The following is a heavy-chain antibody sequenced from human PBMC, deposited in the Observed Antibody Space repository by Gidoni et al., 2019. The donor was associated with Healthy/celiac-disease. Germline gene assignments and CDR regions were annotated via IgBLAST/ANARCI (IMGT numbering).Heavy chain of an antibody. CDR1: GGSISSSSYY. CDR3: ARQCNYGLVGWFDP. Sequence: QLQLQESGPGLVKPSETLSLTCTVSGGSISSSSYYWGWIRQPPGKGLEWIGSIYYSGSTYYNPSLKSRVTISVDTSKNQFSLKLSSVTAADTAVYYCARQCNYGLVGWFDPWGQGTLVTVSS. D-gene: IGHD4-17*01. V-gene: IGHV4-39*01. J-gene: IGHJ5*02. CDR2: IYYSGST.